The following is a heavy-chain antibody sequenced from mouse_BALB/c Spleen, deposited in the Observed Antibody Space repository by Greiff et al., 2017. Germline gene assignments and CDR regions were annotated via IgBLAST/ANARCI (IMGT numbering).Heavy chain of an antibody. CDR2: ISDGGSYT. CDR3: AREGTGTGGYAMDY. D-gene: IGHD4-1*01. Sequence: EVMLVESGGGLVKPGGSLKLSCAASGFTFSDYYMYWVRQTPEKRLEWVATISDGGSYTYYPDSVKGRFTISRDNAKNNLYLQMSSLKSEDTAMYYCAREGTGTGGYAMDYWGQGTSVTVSS. J-gene: IGHJ4*01. V-gene: IGHV5-4*02. CDR1: GFTFSDYY.